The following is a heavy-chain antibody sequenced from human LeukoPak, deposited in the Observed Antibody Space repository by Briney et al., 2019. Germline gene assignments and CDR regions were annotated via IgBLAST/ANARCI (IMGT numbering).Heavy chain of an antibody. D-gene: IGHD6-13*01. V-gene: IGHV1-2*04. Sequence: GASVNVSCKMASGYTFTTYDINWVRQATGQGLEWMGWINPNSGGTNYVQKFQGWVTMTRDTSTSTVYMELSSLRSEDTAVYYCAREVPQYSSSLSYFDYWGQGTLVTVSS. CDR2: INPNSGGT. CDR1: GYTFTTYD. CDR3: AREVPQYSSSLSYFDY. J-gene: IGHJ4*02.